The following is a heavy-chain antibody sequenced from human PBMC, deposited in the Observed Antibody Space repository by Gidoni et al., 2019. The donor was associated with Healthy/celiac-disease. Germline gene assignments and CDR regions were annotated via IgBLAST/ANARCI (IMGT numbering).Heavy chain of an antibody. V-gene: IGHV3-23*01. CDR2: VSGSGGST. D-gene: IGHD3-22*01. J-gene: IGHJ4*02. CDR3: AEPYYDSSGYLRY. Sequence: EVQLLESGGGLVQPGGSLRLSCAASGFTFSSYAMSWVRQAPGKGLEWVSGVSGSGGSTYYADSVKGRFTISRDNFKNTLYLQMNSLRAEDPAVYYCAEPYYDSSGYLRYWGRGTLVTVSS. CDR1: GFTFSSYA.